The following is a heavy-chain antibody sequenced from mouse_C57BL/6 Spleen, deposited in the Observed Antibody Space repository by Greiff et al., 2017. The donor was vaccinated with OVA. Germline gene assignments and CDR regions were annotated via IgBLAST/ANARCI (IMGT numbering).Heavy chain of an antibody. CDR1: GFTFSSYA. D-gene: IGHD1-1*01. Sequence: DVKLVESGEGLVKPGGSLKLSCAASGFTFSSYAMSWVRQTPEKRLEWVAYISSGGDYIYYADTVKGRFTISRDNARNTLYLQMSSLKSEDTAMYYCTREGDYYGLFYAMDYWGQGTSVTVSS. CDR3: TREGDYYGLFYAMDY. CDR2: ISSGGDYI. J-gene: IGHJ4*01. V-gene: IGHV5-9-1*02.